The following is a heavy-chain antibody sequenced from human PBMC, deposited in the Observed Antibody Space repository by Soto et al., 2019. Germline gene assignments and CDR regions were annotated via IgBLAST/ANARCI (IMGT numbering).Heavy chain of an antibody. CDR2: IIPIFGTT. CDR3: AGSYKYGSGTFDAFDI. V-gene: IGHV1-69*01. CDR1: GGTFSSYA. J-gene: IGHJ3*02. Sequence: QVQLVQSGTEVKKPGSSVKVSCKASGGTFSSYAISWVRQAPGQGLEWMGGIIPIFGTTNYAQRFQGRVSITADESTSTTYMELSSLRSEDTAVYYCAGSYKYGSGTFDAFDIWGQGTLVTASS. D-gene: IGHD3-10*01.